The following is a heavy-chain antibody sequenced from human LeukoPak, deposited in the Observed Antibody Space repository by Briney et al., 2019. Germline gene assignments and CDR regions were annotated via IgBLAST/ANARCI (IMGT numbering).Heavy chain of an antibody. Sequence: NASETLSLTCTVSGGSVSSNRFSWGWIRQPPGKGLDWIGSMYYNGGTYYNPSLKSRVTISADTYKNQVSLKLSSVTAADTAVYYCARDPDYYDDSGYTWGQGTLVTVSS. J-gene: IGHJ5*02. D-gene: IGHD3-22*01. CDR1: GGSVSSNRFS. CDR2: MYYNGGT. CDR3: ARDPDYYDDSGYT. V-gene: IGHV4-39*07.